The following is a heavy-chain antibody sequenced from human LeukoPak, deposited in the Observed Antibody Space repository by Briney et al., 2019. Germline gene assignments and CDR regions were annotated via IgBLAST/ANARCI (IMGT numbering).Heavy chain of an antibody. CDR2: IYHSGST. CDR3: AREYSTSSEGDYFDY. CDR1: GASITTYY. D-gene: IGHD6-6*01. V-gene: IGHV4-59*01. J-gene: IGHJ4*02. Sequence: SETLSLTCTVSGASITTYYWTWIRQPPGKGLEWIGYIYHSGSTNYNPSLKSRVTISLDTSRNQFSLRLSSVTAADTAVYFCAREYSTSSEGDYFDYWSQGSLVTVSS.